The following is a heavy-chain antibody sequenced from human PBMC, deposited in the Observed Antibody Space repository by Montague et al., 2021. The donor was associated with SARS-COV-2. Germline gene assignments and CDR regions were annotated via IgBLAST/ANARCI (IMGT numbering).Heavy chain of an antibody. J-gene: IGHJ4*02. CDR1: DDSISSSSYY. V-gene: IGHV4-39*07. CDR2: IYYSGSA. D-gene: IGHD2-21*01. CDR3: ARDIPAQNSDCGGAFDY. Sequence: SETLSLTCIVSDDSISSSSYYWGWIRQPPGKGLEYIGSIYYSGSAYYNPSLKSRVTISIDTPKNQFSLKLNSVTAADTAVYYCARDIPAQNSDCGGAFDYWGQGTLVTVSS.